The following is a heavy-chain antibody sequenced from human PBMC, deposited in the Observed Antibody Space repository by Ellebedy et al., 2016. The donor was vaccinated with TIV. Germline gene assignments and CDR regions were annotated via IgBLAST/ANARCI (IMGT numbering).Heavy chain of an antibody. D-gene: IGHD5-24*01. Sequence: MPSETLSLTCTVSGDSMNGYYWNWIRQAPGKGLEWMGYFYSSGSTNYNPSLNSRVTISLHRSKNQFSLRLTSVTAADTAVYYCARARPRPVRDGNTFYFDYWGQGTLVTVSS. CDR2: FYSSGST. V-gene: IGHV4-59*01. J-gene: IGHJ4*02. CDR1: GDSMNGYY. CDR3: ARARPRPVRDGNTFYFDY.